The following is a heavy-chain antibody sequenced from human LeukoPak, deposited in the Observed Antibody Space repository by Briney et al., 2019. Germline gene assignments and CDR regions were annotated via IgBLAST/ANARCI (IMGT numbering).Heavy chain of an antibody. V-gene: IGHV4-34*01. D-gene: IGHD2-8*02. J-gene: IGHJ6*02. Sequence: PGGSLRLSCAASGFTFSSYEMNWVRQPPGKGLEWIGEINHSGSTNYNPSLKSRVTISVDTSKNQFSLKLSSVTAADTAVYYCASGYGVLGSMDVWGQGTTVTVSS. CDR1: GFTFSSYE. CDR2: INHSGST. CDR3: ASGYGVLGSMDV.